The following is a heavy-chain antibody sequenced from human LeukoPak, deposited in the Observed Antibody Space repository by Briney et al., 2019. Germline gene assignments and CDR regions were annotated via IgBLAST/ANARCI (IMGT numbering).Heavy chain of an antibody. J-gene: IGHJ4*02. Sequence: PGGSLRLSCAASGFTFSSYWMSWVRQAPGKGLEWVANIKQDGSEKYYVGSVKGRFTISRDNAKNSLYLQMNSLRAEDTAVYYCARGPGIAAAGTWDYFDYWGQGTLVTVSS. CDR2: IKQDGSEK. CDR3: ARGPGIAAAGTWDYFDY. V-gene: IGHV3-7*01. D-gene: IGHD6-13*01. CDR1: GFTFSSYW.